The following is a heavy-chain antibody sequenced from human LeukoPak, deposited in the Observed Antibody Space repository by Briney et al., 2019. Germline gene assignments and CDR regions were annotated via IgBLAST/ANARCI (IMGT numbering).Heavy chain of an antibody. CDR1: GFTFSLYW. J-gene: IGHJ4*02. CDR3: AKARPGDTFDF. D-gene: IGHD3-10*01. CDR2: IIKDGSEK. V-gene: IGHV3-7*01. Sequence: GGSLRLSCAASGFTFSLYWMNWVGQAPGKGLEWVASIIKDGSEKYYVDSVKGRFTISRDNAKDSLYLQMNRLRAEDTAVYYCAKARPGDTFDFWGQGTLATVSS.